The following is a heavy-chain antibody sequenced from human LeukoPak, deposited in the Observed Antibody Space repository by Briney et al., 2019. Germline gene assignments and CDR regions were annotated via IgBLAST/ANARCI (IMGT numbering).Heavy chain of an antibody. CDR3: AKDQAGDLDY. CDR1: GFTFSSYA. V-gene: IGHV3-30*04. CDR2: ISYDGSNK. J-gene: IGHJ4*02. Sequence: GGSLRLSCAASGFTFSSYALHWVRQAPGKGLEWVAVISYDGSNKYYADSVKGRFTISRDNSKNTLYLRMNSLRAEDTAVYYCAKDQAGDLDYWGQGTLVTVSS. D-gene: IGHD7-27*01.